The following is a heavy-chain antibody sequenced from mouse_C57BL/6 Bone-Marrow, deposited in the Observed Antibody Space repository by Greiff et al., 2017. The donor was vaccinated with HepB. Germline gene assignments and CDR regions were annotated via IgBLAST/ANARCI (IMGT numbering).Heavy chain of an antibody. CDR2: IDPANGDT. V-gene: IGHV14-4*01. CDR1: GFNIKDDY. Sequence: EVQLQQSGAELVRPGASVKLSCTASGFNIKDDYMHWVKQRPEQGLEWIGWIDPANGDTEYASKFQGKATITADTSSNTAYLQLSSLTSEDTAVYYCTTGRYDFDYWGQGTTLTVSS. D-gene: IGHD2-12*01. CDR3: TTGRYDFDY. J-gene: IGHJ2*01.